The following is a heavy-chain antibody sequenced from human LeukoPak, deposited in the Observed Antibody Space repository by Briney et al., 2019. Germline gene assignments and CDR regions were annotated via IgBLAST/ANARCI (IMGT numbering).Heavy chain of an antibody. J-gene: IGHJ4*02. CDR1: GGCISSYY. D-gene: IGHD3-22*01. V-gene: IGHV4-59*01. Sequence: SETLSLTCTVSGGCISSYYWSWIRQPPGKGLEWIGYSYYSGSTNYNPSLKSRVTISVDTSKSQFSLKLSSVTAADTSVYYCARWYDTSGYYPYYFDYWGQGTLVTVSS. CDR2: SYYSGST. CDR3: ARWYDTSGYYPYYFDY.